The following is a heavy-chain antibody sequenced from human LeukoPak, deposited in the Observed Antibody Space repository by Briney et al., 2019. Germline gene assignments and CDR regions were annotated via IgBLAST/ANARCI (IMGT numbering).Heavy chain of an antibody. CDR2: ISGSGGST. D-gene: IGHD5-18*01. V-gene: IGHV3-23*01. J-gene: IGHJ4*02. CDR1: GGTFSSYA. Sequence: GGSLRLSCAASGGTFSSYAMSWVRQAPSRGLEWVSAISGSGGSTYYAASVKGRFTISRDNAKNTLYLQMNSLRAEDTAVYYCARGNTAMVAPFDYWGQGTLVTVSS. CDR3: ARGNTAMVAPFDY.